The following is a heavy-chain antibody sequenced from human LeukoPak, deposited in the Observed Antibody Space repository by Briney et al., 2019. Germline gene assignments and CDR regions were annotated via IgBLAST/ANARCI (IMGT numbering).Heavy chain of an antibody. CDR1: GGSISSGDYY. CDR2: IYYSGIT. J-gene: IGHJ4*02. V-gene: IGHV4-30-4*08. Sequence: SETLSLXCTVSGGSISSGDYYWSWIRQPPGKGLEWIGYIYYSGITYYNPSLKSRFTISVDTSKNQFSLKLSSVTAADTAVYYCARSVGRGVYYDSSGYLDYWGQGTLVTVSS. D-gene: IGHD3-22*01. CDR3: ARSVGRGVYYDSSGYLDY.